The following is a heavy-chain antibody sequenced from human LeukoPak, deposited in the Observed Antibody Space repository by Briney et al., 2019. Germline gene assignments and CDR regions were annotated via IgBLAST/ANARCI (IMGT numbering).Heavy chain of an antibody. CDR2: IHYDGRT. Sequence: SETLSLTCTVSGASMSGQHWSWIRQAPGKGLEWIAWIHYDGRTNYNPSLKSRLSLSVDTSTNQFSLSLNSVTAADMAVYFCARHLNGGTHPLDNWGPGIRVIVSP. V-gene: IGHV4-59*08. D-gene: IGHD2-8*01. J-gene: IGHJ4*02. CDR1: GASMSGQH. CDR3: ARHLNGGTHPLDN.